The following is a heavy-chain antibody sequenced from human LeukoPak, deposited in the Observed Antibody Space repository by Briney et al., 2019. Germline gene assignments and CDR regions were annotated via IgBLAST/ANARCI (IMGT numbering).Heavy chain of an antibody. V-gene: IGHV3-30*18. CDR2: ISYDGSNK. D-gene: IGHD1-26*01. CDR1: GGSFSGYY. Sequence: LSLTCAVYGGSFSGYYWSWVRQAPGKGLEWVAVISYDGSNKYYADSVKGRFTISRDNSKNTLYLQMNSLRAEDTAVYYCAKDGGSGELLDYWGQGTLVTVSS. J-gene: IGHJ4*02. CDR3: AKDGGSGELLDY.